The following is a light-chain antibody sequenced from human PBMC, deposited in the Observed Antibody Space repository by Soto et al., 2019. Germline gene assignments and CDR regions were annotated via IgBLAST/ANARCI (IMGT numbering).Light chain of an antibody. CDR1: QGLSSY. V-gene: IGKV1-8*01. J-gene: IGKJ4*01. CDR3: QQYYSYPLT. Sequence: AIRMTQSPSSFSASTGDSVTITCRASQGLSSYLAWYQQKPGKAPKLLIYAASTLQSGVPSRFSGSGSGTDFTLTISCLQSEDFATYYCQQYYSYPLTFGGGTKVEIK. CDR2: AAS.